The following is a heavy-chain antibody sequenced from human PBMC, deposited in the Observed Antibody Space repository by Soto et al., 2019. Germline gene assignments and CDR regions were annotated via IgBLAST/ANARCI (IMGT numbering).Heavy chain of an antibody. D-gene: IGHD4-17*01. Sequence: SVKVSCKASGGTFSSYAISWVRQAPGQGLEWMGGIIPIFGTANYAQKFQGRVTITADKSTSTAYMELSSLRSEDTAVYYCARDVTRTGYFDYWGQGTLVTVSS. CDR2: IIPIFGTA. CDR1: GGTFSSYA. CDR3: ARDVTRTGYFDY. J-gene: IGHJ4*02. V-gene: IGHV1-69*06.